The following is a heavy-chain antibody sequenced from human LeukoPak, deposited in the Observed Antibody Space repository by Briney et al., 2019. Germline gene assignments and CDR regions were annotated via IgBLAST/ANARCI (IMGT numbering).Heavy chain of an antibody. J-gene: IGHJ4*02. D-gene: IGHD4-23*01. CDR1: GYTLTSYD. CDR2: MNPSSGKT. CDR3: ARETPSRYFDY. Sequence: ASVKVSCKASGYTLTSYDINWVRPATGQGLKWMGWMNPSSGKTGYAQKFQGRISMTRNTSISTAYMELSSLRSEDTAVYYCARETPSRYFDYWGQGTLVTVSS. V-gene: IGHV1-8*01.